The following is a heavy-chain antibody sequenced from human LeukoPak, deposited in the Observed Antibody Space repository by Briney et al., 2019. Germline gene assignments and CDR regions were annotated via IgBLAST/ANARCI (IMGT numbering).Heavy chain of an antibody. J-gene: IGHJ4*02. D-gene: IGHD6-19*01. CDR3: ARGVAEGMYYFDY. Sequence: GGSLRLSCAASGFTFSDYYMSWIRQAPGKGLEWVSYISSSGSTIYYADSVKGRFTISRDNAMNSLYLQMNSLRAEDTAVYYCARGVAEGMYYFDYWGQGTLVTVSS. CDR1: GFTFSDYY. V-gene: IGHV3-11*01. CDR2: ISSSGSTI.